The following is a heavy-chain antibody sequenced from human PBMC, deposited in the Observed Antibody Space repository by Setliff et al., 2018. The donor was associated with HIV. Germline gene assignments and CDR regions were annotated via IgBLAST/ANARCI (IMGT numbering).Heavy chain of an antibody. Sequence: ASVKVSCKVSGYTLTELSMHWVRQAPGKGSEWMGGVDPEDGETIYAQKFLGRVTMTEDTSTDTAYMELSSLRSEDTAVYYWANARSSGRYGYYYYMDVWGKGTTVTVSS. CDR2: VDPEDGET. D-gene: IGHD1-26*01. CDR1: GYTLTELS. J-gene: IGHJ6*03. CDR3: ANARSSGRYGYYYYMDV. V-gene: IGHV1-24*01.